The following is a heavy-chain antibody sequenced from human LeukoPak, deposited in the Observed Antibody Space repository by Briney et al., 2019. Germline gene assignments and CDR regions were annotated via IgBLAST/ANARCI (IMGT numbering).Heavy chain of an antibody. Sequence: GGSLRLSCAASGFSFSSYEMNWVRQAPGKGLEWVSYISSSGSTINYADSVKGRFTISSDNAKNSLYLQMNSLRAEDTAVYYCARDYYWYDYWGQGTLVTVSS. J-gene: IGHJ4*02. CDR2: ISSSGSTI. D-gene: IGHD2-8*01. V-gene: IGHV3-48*03. CDR1: GFSFSSYE. CDR3: ARDYYWYDY.